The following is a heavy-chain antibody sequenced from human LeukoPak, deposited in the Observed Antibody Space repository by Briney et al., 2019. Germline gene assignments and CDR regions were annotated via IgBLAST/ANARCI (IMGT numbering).Heavy chain of an antibody. Sequence: KPSETLSLTCAVYGGSFSGYYWSWIRQPPGKGLEWIEEINHSGSTNYNPSLKSRVTISVDTSKNQFSLELSSVTAADTAVYYCAGQTYDYVWGSYLYYFDYWGQGTLVTVSS. D-gene: IGHD3-16*01. J-gene: IGHJ4*02. V-gene: IGHV4-34*01. CDR1: GGSFSGYY. CDR3: AGQTYDYVWGSYLYYFDY. CDR2: INHSGST.